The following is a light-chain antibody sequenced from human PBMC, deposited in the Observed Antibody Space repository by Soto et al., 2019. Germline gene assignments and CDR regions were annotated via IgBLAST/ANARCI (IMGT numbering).Light chain of an antibody. J-gene: IGKJ1*01. Sequence: DIHMTQSPSSLSASVGDRVTITCRASQSISNYLNWYQQKPGKAPNLLIYSASTLQSGVPSRFSGSGFGTDFTLAISGLQSEDFATYYCHQYYSFPPWSFGQGTKVDI. CDR3: HQYYSFPPWS. CDR2: SAS. V-gene: IGKV1-39*01. CDR1: QSISNY.